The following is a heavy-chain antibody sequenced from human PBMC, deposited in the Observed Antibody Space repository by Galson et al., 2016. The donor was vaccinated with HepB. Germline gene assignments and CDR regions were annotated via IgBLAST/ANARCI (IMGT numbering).Heavy chain of an antibody. D-gene: IGHD3-10*01. CDR3: ATRNTDGWAYYFDV. CDR1: GHTLIDYY. V-gene: IGHV1-2*02. Sequence: SVKVSCKASGHTLIDYYIHWVRQAPGQGLEWMGWINPASGDTNYAQNFQGRVTMTRDTSISTAYMDLNSLISDDTAVYFCATRNTDGWAYYFDVWGRGTLVTVSS. J-gene: IGHJ2*01. CDR2: INPASGDT.